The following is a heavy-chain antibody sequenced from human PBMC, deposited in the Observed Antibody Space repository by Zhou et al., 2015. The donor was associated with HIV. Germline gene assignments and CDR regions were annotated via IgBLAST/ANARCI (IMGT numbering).Heavy chain of an antibody. Sequence: QVQLVQSGAEVKKPGASVKVSCKASGYTFTSYDINWVRQAPGQGLEWMGGIIPIFGTANYAQKFQGRVTITADESTSTAYMELSSLRSEDTAVYYCATVSSGGELPDIYGMDVWGQGP. V-gene: IGHV1-69*01. CDR2: IIPIFGTA. J-gene: IGHJ6*02. CDR3: ATVSSGGELPDIYGMDV. D-gene: IGHD3-16*01. CDR1: GYTFTSYD.